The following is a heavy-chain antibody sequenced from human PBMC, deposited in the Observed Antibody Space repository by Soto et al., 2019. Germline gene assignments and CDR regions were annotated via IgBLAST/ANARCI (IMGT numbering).Heavy chain of an antibody. Sequence: ASVKVSCKASGYTFTIYYINWVRQATGQGLEWMGWMNPNSGNTGYAQKFQGRVTMTRNTSISTAYMELSSLRSEDTAVYYCARGNTYDFWNGYYSTYNWFDPWGQGTLVTVSS. CDR2: MNPNSGNT. D-gene: IGHD3-3*01. J-gene: IGHJ5*02. CDR3: ARGNTYDFWNGYYSTYNWFDP. V-gene: IGHV1-8*01. CDR1: GYTFTIYY.